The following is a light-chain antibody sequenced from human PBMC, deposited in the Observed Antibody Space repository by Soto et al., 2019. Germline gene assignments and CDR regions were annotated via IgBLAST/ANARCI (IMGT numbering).Light chain of an antibody. CDR2: GVT. CDR1: SSDVGGYNY. Sequence: QSALTQPASVSGSPGQSITISCTGTSSDVGGYNYVSWYKQHPGKAPKLMISGVTNRPSGVSSRFSGSRSGNTASLTISGLQAGDEHEYFCNSYTSSSTFVFGTGTKLTVL. V-gene: IGLV2-14*01. J-gene: IGLJ1*01. CDR3: NSYTSSSTFV.